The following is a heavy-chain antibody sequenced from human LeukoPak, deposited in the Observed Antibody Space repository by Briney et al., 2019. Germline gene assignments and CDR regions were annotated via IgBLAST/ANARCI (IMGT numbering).Heavy chain of an antibody. Sequence: GGSLRLSCAASGFTFSSYAMHWVRQAPGKGLEWVAVISYDGSYKSYADSVKGRFTISRDNSKNTLYLQMNSLRAEDTAVYYCARGGARGYYWGQGTLVTVSS. V-gene: IGHV3-30*14. CDR1: GFTFSSYA. J-gene: IGHJ4*02. CDR3: ARGGARGYY. CDR2: ISYDGSYK. D-gene: IGHD3-3*01.